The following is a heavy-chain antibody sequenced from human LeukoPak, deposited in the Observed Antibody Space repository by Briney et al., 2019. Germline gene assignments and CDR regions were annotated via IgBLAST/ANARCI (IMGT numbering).Heavy chain of an antibody. CDR2: TYYRSKWSN. D-gene: IGHD6-13*01. J-gene: IGHJ6*02. V-gene: IGHV6-1*01. Sequence: SQTLSLTCAISGDSASSNIASWNWIRQSPSRGLEWLGRTYYRSKWSNDYAEPVKSRITINPDTSKNEFSLQLNSVTPEDTAVYYCARDQYSSTRYGMDVWGQGTTVTASS. CDR1: GDSASSNIAS. CDR3: ARDQYSSTRYGMDV.